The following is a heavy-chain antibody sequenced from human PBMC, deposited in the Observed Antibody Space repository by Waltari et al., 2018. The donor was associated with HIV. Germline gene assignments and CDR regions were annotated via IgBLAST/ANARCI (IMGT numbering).Heavy chain of an antibody. CDR1: GGSITRTTNY. Sequence: QLPLQESGPVVVKPSETLALTCTVSGGSITRTTNYWGWIRQPPGQGLEWIGSIFYTGRTYYNPSLKSRLTISLDTSRNQFSLKLGSVTAADTALYYCARQGPGPLNTYYSGSGSYYSDFDPWGQGTLVTVSS. J-gene: IGHJ5*02. V-gene: IGHV4-39*01. D-gene: IGHD3-10*01. CDR3: ARQGPGPLNTYYSGSGSYYSDFDP. CDR2: IFYTGRT.